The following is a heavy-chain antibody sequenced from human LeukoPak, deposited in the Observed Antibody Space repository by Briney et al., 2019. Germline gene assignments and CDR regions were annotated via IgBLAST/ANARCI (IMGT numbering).Heavy chain of an antibody. J-gene: IGHJ4*02. Sequence: ASVKVSCKASGYTFTNYYMHWVRQAPGQGLEWMGLSNPTGSSTNYAQKFRGRVTMTRDTSTTTVYMELSSLRSEDTAVYYCAREESGGYLDYWGQGTLVTVSS. V-gene: IGHV1-46*01. CDR3: AREESGGYLDY. CDR1: GYTFTNYY. CDR2: SNPTGSST. D-gene: IGHD2-8*02.